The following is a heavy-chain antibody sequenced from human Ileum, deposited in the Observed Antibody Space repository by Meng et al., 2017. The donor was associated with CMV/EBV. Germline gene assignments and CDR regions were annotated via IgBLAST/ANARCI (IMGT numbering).Heavy chain of an antibody. CDR2: IYYSGNT. CDR1: GGSISTYY. D-gene: IGHD6-13*01. J-gene: IGHJ6*02. Sequence: GSLTLSCTVSGGSISTYYWSWIRQPPGKGLEWIGFIYYSGNTDYSPSLKSRVIISLDTSKNQFSLKLKSVTAADTAVYYCARDIPSSSSYGMDVWGQGTTVTVSS. CDR3: ARDIPSSSSYGMDV. V-gene: IGHV4-59*01.